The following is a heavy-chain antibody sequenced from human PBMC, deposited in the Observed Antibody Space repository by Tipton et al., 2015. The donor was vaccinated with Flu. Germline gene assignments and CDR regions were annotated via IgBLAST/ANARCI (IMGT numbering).Heavy chain of an antibody. V-gene: IGHV1-8*01. CDR2: MNPNSG. D-gene: IGHD3-10*01. CDR3: ARGFRTMVRGVICGY. J-gene: IGHJ4*02. Sequence: QMQLVQSGAEVKKPGASVKVSCKASGYTFTSYDINWVRQATGQGLEWMGWMNPNSGNTSISTAYMELSSLRSEDTAVYYCARGFRTMVRGVICGYWGQGTLVTVSS. CDR1: GYTFTSYD.